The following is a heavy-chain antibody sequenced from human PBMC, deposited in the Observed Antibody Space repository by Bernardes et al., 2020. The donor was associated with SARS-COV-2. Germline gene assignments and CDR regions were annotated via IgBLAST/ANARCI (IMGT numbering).Heavy chain of an antibody. CDR2: ISGSGGST. D-gene: IGHD2-15*01. J-gene: IGHJ6*02. V-gene: IGHV3-23*01. Sequence: GGSLRLSCAASGRTFSSYGMSWVRQAPGKGLEWVSHISGSGGSTYYADSVKGRLTISRDNAKNTLYLQMNSLRAEDTAVYYCAKVFCSGGFCYSGYGMDVWGQGTTVTVSS. CDR1: GRTFSSYG. CDR3: AKVFCSGGFCYSGYGMDV.